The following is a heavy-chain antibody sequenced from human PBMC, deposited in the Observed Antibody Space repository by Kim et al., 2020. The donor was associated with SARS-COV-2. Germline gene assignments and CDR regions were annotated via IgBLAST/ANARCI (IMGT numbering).Heavy chain of an antibody. D-gene: IGHD1-1*01. Sequence: SETLSLTCTVSGASISGYYWSWIRQPPGKGLEYLGDIYYSGVTNYNPSLKSRVTISVHMSENQFSLKLNSVTAADTAVHYCARALRDAYNGRYFEYLGQG. CDR2: IYYSGVT. CDR3: ARALRDAYNGRYFEY. V-gene: IGHV4-59*01. CDR1: GASISGYY. J-gene: IGHJ4*02.